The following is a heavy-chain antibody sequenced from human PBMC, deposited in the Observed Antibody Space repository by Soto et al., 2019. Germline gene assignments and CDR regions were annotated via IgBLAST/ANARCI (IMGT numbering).Heavy chain of an antibody. V-gene: IGHV3-30*18. D-gene: IGHD2-15*01. CDR2: ISYDGSNK. J-gene: IGHJ6*02. CDR1: GFTFSSYG. Sequence: GGSLRLSCAASGFTFSSYGMHWVRQAPGKGLEWVAVISYDGSNKYYADSVKGRFTISRDNSKNTLYLQMNSLRAEDTAVYYCAKGPVAVVVAATSGQYYYYGMDVWGQGTTVTVSS. CDR3: AKGPVAVVVAATSGQYYYYGMDV.